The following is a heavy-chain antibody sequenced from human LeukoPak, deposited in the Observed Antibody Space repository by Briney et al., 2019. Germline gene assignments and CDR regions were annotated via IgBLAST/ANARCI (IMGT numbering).Heavy chain of an antibody. CDR2: IHYTGST. CDR1: GGSISSYY. V-gene: IGHV4-59*01. J-gene: IGHJ5*02. D-gene: IGHD3-10*01. CDR3: ARGGYYGSGNDFRFDP. Sequence: ASETLSLTCTVSGGSISSYYWSWIRQSPGKGLECIGYIHYTGSTNYNPSLKSRVTISVETSKNQFSLKLKSVTAADTAVYYCARGGYYGSGNDFRFDPWGQGTLVTVSS.